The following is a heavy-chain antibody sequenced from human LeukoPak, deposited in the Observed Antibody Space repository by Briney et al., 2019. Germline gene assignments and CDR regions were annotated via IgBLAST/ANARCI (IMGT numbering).Heavy chain of an antibody. J-gene: IGHJ4*02. V-gene: IGHV2-5*02. D-gene: IGHD2-15*01. CDR3: AHERGYCSDGSCYRSEVHFDF. Sequence: SGPTLVNPTQTLTLTCTFSGFSLRTSGVGVGWIRQPPGKALEWLALIYWDGDKRYSPSLKSRLTITKATSKNQVVLTLTNMDPVDTATYYCAHERGYCSDGSCYRSEVHFDFWGQGTLVTVSS. CDR2: IYWDGDK. CDR1: GFSLRTSGVG.